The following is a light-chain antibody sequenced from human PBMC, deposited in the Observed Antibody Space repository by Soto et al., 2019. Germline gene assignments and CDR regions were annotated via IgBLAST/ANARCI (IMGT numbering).Light chain of an antibody. J-gene: IGKJ1*01. CDR2: DAS. CDR3: QEYNSYTWT. V-gene: IGKV1-5*01. CDR1: QSIGNS. Sequence: DIQMTQSPSSLSASVGDRVTITCRASQSIGNSLIWYQQKPGKVPKLLIYDASSLASGVPSRFSCSGSGTEFTLTISSLQPDDFASFYCQEYNSYTWTFGQGTKVDIK.